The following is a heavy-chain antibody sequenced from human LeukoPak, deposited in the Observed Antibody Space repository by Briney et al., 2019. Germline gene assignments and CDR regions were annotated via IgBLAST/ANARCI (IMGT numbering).Heavy chain of an antibody. D-gene: IGHD5-12*01. J-gene: IGHJ4*02. CDR2: IKSKTDGGTT. Sequence: GGSLRLSCAASGFTFSNAWMSWVRQAPGKGLEWAGRIKSKTDGGTTDYAAPVKGRLTISRDDSKNTLYLQMNSLKSEDTAVYYCTIDQLVATDWGQGTLVTVSS. V-gene: IGHV3-15*01. CDR1: GFTFSNAW. CDR3: TIDQLVATD.